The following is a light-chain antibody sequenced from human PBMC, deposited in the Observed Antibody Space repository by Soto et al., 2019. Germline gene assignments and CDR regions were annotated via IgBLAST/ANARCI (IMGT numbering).Light chain of an antibody. CDR2: EVN. CDR1: SSDVGSYNR. Sequence: QAVVTQPPSVSGSPGQAVTMSCTGTSSDVGSYNRVSWYQQPPGTAPRLMIYEVNNRPSGVPDRFSGSKSGNTASLTISGLQAEDEADYYCSSYTSNSTYVFGPGTKLT. V-gene: IGLV2-18*02. J-gene: IGLJ1*01. CDR3: SSYTSNSTYV.